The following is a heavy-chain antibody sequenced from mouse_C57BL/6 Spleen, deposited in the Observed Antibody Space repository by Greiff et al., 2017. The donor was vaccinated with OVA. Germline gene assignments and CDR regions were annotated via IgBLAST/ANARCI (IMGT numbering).Heavy chain of an antibody. J-gene: IGHJ3*01. CDR2: IRLKSDNYAT. CDR3: TGYGSSYLAWFAY. D-gene: IGHD1-1*01. Sequence: EVKLMESGGGLVQPGGSMKLSCVASGFTFSNYWMNWVRQSPEKGLEWVAQIRLKSDNYATHYAESVKGRFTISRDDSKSSVYLQMNNLRAEDTGIYYCTGYGSSYLAWFAYWGQGTLVTVSA. CDR1: GFTFSNYW. V-gene: IGHV6-3*01.